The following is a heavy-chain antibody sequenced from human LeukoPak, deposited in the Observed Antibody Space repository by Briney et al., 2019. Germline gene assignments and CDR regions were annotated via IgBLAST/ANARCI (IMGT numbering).Heavy chain of an antibody. Sequence: GGSLRLSCAASGFTFSSYSMNWVRQAPGKGLEWVSAISGSGGSTYYADSVKGRFTISRDNSKNTLYLQMNSLRAEDTAVYYCAKGYYDFWSGYSRSYYYMDVWGKGTTITVSS. CDR1: GFTFSSYS. V-gene: IGHV3-23*01. CDR2: ISGSGGST. J-gene: IGHJ6*03. D-gene: IGHD3-3*01. CDR3: AKGYYDFWSGYSRSYYYMDV.